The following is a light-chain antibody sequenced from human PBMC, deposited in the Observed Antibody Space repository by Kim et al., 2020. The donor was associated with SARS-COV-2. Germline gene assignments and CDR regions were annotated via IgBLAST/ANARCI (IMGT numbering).Light chain of an antibody. CDR1: QSLSNH. V-gene: IGKV3-11*01. CDR2: DAS. Sequence: EIVLTQSPATLSLSPGERATLSCKASQSLSNHLVWYQLKPGQAPRLLIYDASNRATGIPARFSGSGSETDFTLSISSLEPEDFAVYYCQQRLKWPLTFGGGTKVDIK. J-gene: IGKJ4*01. CDR3: QQRLKWPLT.